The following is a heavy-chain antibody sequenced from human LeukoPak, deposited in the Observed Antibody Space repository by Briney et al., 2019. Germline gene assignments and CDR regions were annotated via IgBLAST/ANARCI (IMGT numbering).Heavy chain of an antibody. CDR3: ATDHSMANTAWWFDP. CDR2: INPSGTGT. CDR1: GYTITNNY. V-gene: IGHV1-46*01. D-gene: IGHD5-24*01. J-gene: IGHJ5*02. Sequence: ASVKVSCKASGYTITNNYMHWVRQAPGQGLEWMGVINPSGTGTSYAQKFQGRITMSRDTSTSTVYMELSSLRSEDTAFYYCATDHSMANTAWWFDPWGQGTLVIVSS.